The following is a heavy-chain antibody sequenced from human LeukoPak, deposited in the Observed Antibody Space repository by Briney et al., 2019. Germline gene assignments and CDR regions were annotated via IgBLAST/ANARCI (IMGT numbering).Heavy chain of an antibody. CDR3: ARDPRHDAIPSPIFFDY. D-gene: IGHD2-2*01. CDR2: ISAYNGNT. Sequence: ASVKVSCKASGYTFTSYGISWVRQAPGQGLEWMGWISAYNGNTNYAQKLQGRVTMTTDTSTSTAYMELRSLRSEDTAVYYCARDPRHDAIPSPIFFDYWGQGTLVTVSS. V-gene: IGHV1-18*01. J-gene: IGHJ4*02. CDR1: GYTFTSYG.